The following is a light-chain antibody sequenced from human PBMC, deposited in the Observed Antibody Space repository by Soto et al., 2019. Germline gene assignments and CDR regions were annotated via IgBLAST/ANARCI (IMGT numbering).Light chain of an antibody. Sequence: QSVRTQPPSVSGAPGQRVTMSCTGSRSNIGAGYDVHWYQQLPGTAPKLLIYGNSNRPSGVPDRFSGSKSGTSASLAITGLQAEDEADYYCQSYDSSLSGSYVFGTGTKLTVL. V-gene: IGLV1-40*01. CDR2: GNS. CDR3: QSYDSSLSGSYV. CDR1: RSNIGAGYD. J-gene: IGLJ1*01.